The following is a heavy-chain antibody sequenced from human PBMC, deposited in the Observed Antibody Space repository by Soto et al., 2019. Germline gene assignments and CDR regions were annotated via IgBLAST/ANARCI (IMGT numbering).Heavy chain of an antibody. V-gene: IGHV4-59*01. J-gene: IGHJ6*03. CDR3: ASASWHHWNDVKSAAILFWQKHTSYYFYHLYF. D-gene: IGHD1-1*01. Sequence: SETLSLTCTVSGGSISSYYWSWIRQPPGKGLEWIGYIYYSGSTNYNPSLKSRVTISVDTSKNQFSLKPSSVTAADTAVYYCASASWHHWNDVKSAAILFWQKHTSYYFYHLYFSSQGSIVTVSS. CDR1: GGSISSYY. CDR2: IYYSGST.